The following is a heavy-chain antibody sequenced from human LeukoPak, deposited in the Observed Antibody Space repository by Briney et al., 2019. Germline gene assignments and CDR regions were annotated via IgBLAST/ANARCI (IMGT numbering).Heavy chain of an antibody. Sequence: EASVKVSCKASGYTFTGYYMHWVRQAPGQGLEWMGWINPNSGGTNYAQKFQGWVTMTRDTSISTAYMELSRLRSDDTAVYYCARAGGSSSRSRPNWFDPWGQGTLVTVSS. CDR2: INPNSGGT. D-gene: IGHD6-13*01. CDR1: GYTFTGYY. J-gene: IGHJ5*02. V-gene: IGHV1-2*04. CDR3: ARAGGSSSRSRPNWFDP.